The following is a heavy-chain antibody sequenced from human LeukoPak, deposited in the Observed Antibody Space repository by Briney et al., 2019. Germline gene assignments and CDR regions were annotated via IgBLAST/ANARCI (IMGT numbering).Heavy chain of an antibody. D-gene: IGHD1-20*01. CDR2: SNPSGGST. V-gene: IGHV1-46*01. J-gene: IGHJ4*02. CDR1: GYTFTSYS. Sequence: ASVKVSCKASGYTFTSYSMHWVRQAPGQGLEWMGISNPSGGSTSYAQKFQGRVTVTRDTSTSTVYMELSSLRSEDTAVYYCARTDLTGTTYYFDYWGQGTLVTVSS. CDR3: ARTDLTGTTYYFDY.